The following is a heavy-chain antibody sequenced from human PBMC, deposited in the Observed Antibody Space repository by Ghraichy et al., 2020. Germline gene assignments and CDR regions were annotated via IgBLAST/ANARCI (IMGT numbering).Heavy chain of an antibody. CDR1: GFNFRGYS. CDR3: ARDRVYTGLDAFDL. Sequence: GESLNISCAASGFNFRGYSLNWVRQAPGKGLEWVSSITSGSSYINYADSVKGRFTISRDNAKNSLYLQMNSLTAEDTALYYCARDRVYTGLDAFDLWGQGTMVTVSS. J-gene: IGHJ3*01. V-gene: IGHV3-21*01. D-gene: IGHD2-8*01. CDR2: ITSGSSYI.